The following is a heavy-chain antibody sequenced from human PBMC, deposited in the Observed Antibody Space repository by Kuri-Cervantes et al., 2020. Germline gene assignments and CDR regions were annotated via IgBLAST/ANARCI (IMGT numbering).Heavy chain of an antibody. J-gene: IGHJ4*02. Sequence: GESLKISCAASGFTFSSYAMHWVRQAPGKGLEWVAVISYDGSNKYYADSVKGRFTISRDNSKNTLYLQMNSLRAEDTAVYYCATHPKILAYEVCWGQGTLVTVSS. CDR2: ISYDGSNK. V-gene: IGHV3-30-3*01. CDR1: GFTFSSYA. CDR3: ATHPKILAYEVC. D-gene: IGHD3-16*01.